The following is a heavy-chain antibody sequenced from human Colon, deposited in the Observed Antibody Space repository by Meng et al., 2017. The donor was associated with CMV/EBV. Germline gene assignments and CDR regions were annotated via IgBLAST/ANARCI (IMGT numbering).Heavy chain of an antibody. Sequence: GESLKISCAASGFTFSNYWMHWVRQAPGEGLVWVSRMNNDGTITDYADSVKGRFTISRDNAKNTLYLQMNSLRAEDTAVYYCAREKVVRFWFDPWGQGTLVTVSS. V-gene: IGHV3-74*01. CDR3: AREKVVRFWFDP. D-gene: IGHD2-2*01. CDR1: GFTFSNYW. CDR2: MNNDGTIT. J-gene: IGHJ5*02.